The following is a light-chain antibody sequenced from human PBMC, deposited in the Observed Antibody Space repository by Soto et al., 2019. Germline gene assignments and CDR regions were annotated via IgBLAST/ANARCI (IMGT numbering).Light chain of an antibody. CDR1: SSNIGSNT. CDR2: SNN. J-gene: IGLJ1*01. Sequence: QSVLTQPPSASGTPGQRVTISCSGSSSNIGSNTVNWYQQLPGTAPKLLIYSNNQRPSGVPDRFSGSKSGTSASLAISGLQSEDEAYYYCAAWDDSLNDPYVFGTGTKVTVL. CDR3: AAWDDSLNDPYV. V-gene: IGLV1-44*01.